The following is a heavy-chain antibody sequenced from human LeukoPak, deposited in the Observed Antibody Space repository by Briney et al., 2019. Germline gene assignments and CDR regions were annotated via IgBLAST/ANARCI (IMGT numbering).Heavy chain of an antibody. D-gene: IGHD3-10*01. Sequence: PGGSLRLSCAASGFTFSSYSMNWVRRPAGKGLEWVASIVSSSSCIYYADSVVGGFSISRGNAKNSMYLQMNSLRAEDTAVYYCARDGRDGSGSYKSEYFQHWGQGTLVTVSS. CDR3: ARDGRDGSGSYKSEYFQH. V-gene: IGHV3-21*01. CDR2: IVSSSSCI. CDR1: GFTFSSYS. J-gene: IGHJ1*01.